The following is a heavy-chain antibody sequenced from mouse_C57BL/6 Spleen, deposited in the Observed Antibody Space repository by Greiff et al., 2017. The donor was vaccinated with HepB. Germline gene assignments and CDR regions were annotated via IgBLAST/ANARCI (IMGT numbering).Heavy chain of an antibody. J-gene: IGHJ2*01. V-gene: IGHV1-15*01. CDR2: IDPETGGT. D-gene: IGHD2-4*01. CDR1: GYTFTDYE. Sequence: VQLQQSGAELVRPGASVTLSCKASGYTFTDYEMHWVKQTPVHGLEWIGAIDPETGGTAYNQKFKGKAILTADKSSSTAYMELRSLTSEDSAVYYCTRSGPIYYDYDYWGQGTTLTVSS. CDR3: TRSGPIYYDYDY.